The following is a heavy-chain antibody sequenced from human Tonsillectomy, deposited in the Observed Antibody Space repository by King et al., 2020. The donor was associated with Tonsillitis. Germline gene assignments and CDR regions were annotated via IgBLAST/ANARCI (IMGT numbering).Heavy chain of an antibody. D-gene: IGHD2-15*01. CDR1: GGIFSSYA. CDR3: ARDARYCSGGSCYGYYYYYMDV. CDR2: IIPMLDIT. J-gene: IGHJ6*03. V-gene: IGHV1-69*04. Sequence: QLVQSGAEVKKPGSSVKVSCKVSGGIFSSYAISWVRQAPGQGLEWMGRIIPMLDITNYAQKFQGRVTITADKSTSTAYMELSSLGSEDTAVYYCARDARYCSGGSCYGYYYYYMDVWGKGTTVTVSS.